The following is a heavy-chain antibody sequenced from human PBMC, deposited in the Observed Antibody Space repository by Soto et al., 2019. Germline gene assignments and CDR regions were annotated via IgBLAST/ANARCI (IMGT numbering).Heavy chain of an antibody. V-gene: IGHV1-8*02. CDR3: AREVAAAGFFDY. D-gene: IGHD6-13*01. CDR1: GGTYSSYA. CDR2: INPNSGTA. Sequence: GASVKGSCKASGGTYSSYASSWVRQATGQGLEWMGGINPNSGTADYAQKFQGRVTMTRNTSISTAYMELSSLRSEDTAVYYCAREVAAAGFFDYWGQGTLVTVSS. J-gene: IGHJ4*02.